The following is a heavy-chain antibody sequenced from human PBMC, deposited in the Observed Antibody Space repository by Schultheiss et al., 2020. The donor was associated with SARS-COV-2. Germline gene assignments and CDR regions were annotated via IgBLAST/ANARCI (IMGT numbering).Heavy chain of an antibody. CDR2: ISGSGGST. V-gene: IGHV3-23*01. CDR3: ARNAARLITRAQFDY. D-gene: IGHD6-6*01. CDR1: GFTFSNFA. Sequence: GGSLRLSCVASGFTFSNFAVHWVRQAPGQGLQWVSAISGSGGSTYYADSVKGRFTISRDNSKNTLYLQMNSLRAEDTAVYYCARNAARLITRAQFDYWGQGTLVTVSS. J-gene: IGHJ4*02.